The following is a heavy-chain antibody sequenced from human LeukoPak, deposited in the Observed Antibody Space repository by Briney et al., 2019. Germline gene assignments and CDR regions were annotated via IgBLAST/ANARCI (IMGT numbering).Heavy chain of an antibody. Sequence: GGSLRLSCAASGFTFSSYGVHWVRQAPGKGLEWVAFILYDGSNKYYADSVKGRFTISRDNSKNTLYLQMNSLRAEDTALYYCAKDQGTLFGYFDYWGQGTLVTVSS. V-gene: IGHV3-30*02. CDR2: ILYDGSNK. CDR1: GFTFSSYG. J-gene: IGHJ4*02. D-gene: IGHD3-10*02. CDR3: AKDQGTLFGYFDY.